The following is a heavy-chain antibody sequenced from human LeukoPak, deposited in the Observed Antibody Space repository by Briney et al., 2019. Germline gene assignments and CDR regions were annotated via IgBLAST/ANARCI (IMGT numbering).Heavy chain of an antibody. CDR1: GFTFSSYW. D-gene: IGHD3-10*01. Sequence: PGGSLRLSCAASGFTFSSYWMQWVRQAPGKGLVWVSRIDGDGSSTNYADSVKGRFTISRDNAKNTLYLQMNSLRAEDTAVYYCARAGSGSYYMNWGQGTLVTVSS. CDR3: ARAGSGSYYMN. CDR2: IDGDGSST. V-gene: IGHV3-74*01. J-gene: IGHJ4*02.